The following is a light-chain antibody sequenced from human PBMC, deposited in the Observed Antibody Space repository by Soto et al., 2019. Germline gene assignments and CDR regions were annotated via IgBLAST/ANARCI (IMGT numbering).Light chain of an antibody. Sequence: DIQMTQSPSSLSSSVGYRFIITCRASQIISTWLAWYQQKPGKVPNLLIYDASNLESGVPLRFSGSGSGTEFTLTISSLQPDDFATYYCHQYQNSWTFGQGTKVDIK. V-gene: IGKV1-5*01. J-gene: IGKJ1*01. CDR2: DAS. CDR3: HQYQNSWT. CDR1: QIISTW.